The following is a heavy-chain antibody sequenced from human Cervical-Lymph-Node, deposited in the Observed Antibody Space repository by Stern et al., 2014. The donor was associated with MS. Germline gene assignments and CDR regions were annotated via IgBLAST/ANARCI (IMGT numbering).Heavy chain of an antibody. V-gene: IGHV4-59*01. CDR1: GGSISSYY. CDR2: IYYSGST. D-gene: IGHD3-22*01. Sequence: QLQLQESGPGLVKPSETLSLTCTVSGGSISSYYWSWIRQPPGKGLAWIGYIYYSGSTNYNPSLKSRVTISVDTSKNQFSLKLSSVTAADTAVYYCARGYYDSSGYYRAPFDYWGQGTLVTVSS. J-gene: IGHJ4*02. CDR3: ARGYYDSSGYYRAPFDY.